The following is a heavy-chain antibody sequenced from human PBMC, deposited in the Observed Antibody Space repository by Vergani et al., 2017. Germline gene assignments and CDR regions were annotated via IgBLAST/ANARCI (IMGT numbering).Heavy chain of an antibody. V-gene: IGHV3-9*01. J-gene: IGHJ4*02. D-gene: IGHD3-22*01. CDR1: GFTFDDYA. CDR3: AKDNKGYYYDSSGYDD. CDR2: ISWNSGSI. Sequence: EVQLVESGGGLVQPGRSLRLSCAASGFTFDDYAMHWVRQAPGKGLEWVSGISWNSGSIGYADSVKGRFTISRDNAKNSLYLQMNSLRGEDTALYYCAKDNKGYYYDSSGYDDWGQGTLVTVSS.